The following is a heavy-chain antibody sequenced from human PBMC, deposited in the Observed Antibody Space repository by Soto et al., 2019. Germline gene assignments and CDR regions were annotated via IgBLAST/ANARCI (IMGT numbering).Heavy chain of an antibody. CDR3: ARDVIRVSDAIVGTCGMDV. D-gene: IGHD2-2*01. V-gene: IGHV1-69*13. J-gene: IGHJ6*02. CDR1: GGTFSSYA. Sequence: SVKVSCKASGGTFSSYASSWVRQAPGQGLEWMGGIIPIFGTANYAQKFQGRVTITADESTSKAYMELSSLRSEDTAVYYCARDVIRVSDAIVGTCGMDVWGQGTRVTVSS. CDR2: IIPIFGTA.